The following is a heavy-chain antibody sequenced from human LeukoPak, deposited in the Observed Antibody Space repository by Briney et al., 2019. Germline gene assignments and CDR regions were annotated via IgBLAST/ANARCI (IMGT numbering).Heavy chain of an antibody. CDR3: ARDRSSGWEGNWFDP. Sequence: ASVKVSCKASGYTFTSYAMHWVRQAPGQRLEWMGWINAGNGNTKYSQKFQGTVTITRDTSASTAYMELSSLRSEDTAVYYCARDRSSGWEGNWFDPWGQGTLVTVSS. V-gene: IGHV1-3*01. CDR1: GYTFTSYA. CDR2: INAGNGNT. J-gene: IGHJ5*02. D-gene: IGHD6-19*01.